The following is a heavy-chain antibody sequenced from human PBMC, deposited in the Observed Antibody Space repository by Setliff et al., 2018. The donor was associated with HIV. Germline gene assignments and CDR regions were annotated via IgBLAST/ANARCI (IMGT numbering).Heavy chain of an antibody. CDR3: AKGSGFYDY. CDR1: GFTVSSNY. CDR2: MYDGGST. J-gene: IGHJ4*02. Sequence: PGGSLRLSCTVSGFTVSSNYMTWVRQAPGKGLEWVALMYDGGSTYYADSVKGRFTITRDISKNTLDLQMNSLRADDTAVYYCAKGSGFYDYWGQGTLVTVSS. V-gene: IGHV3-53*01. D-gene: IGHD3-22*01.